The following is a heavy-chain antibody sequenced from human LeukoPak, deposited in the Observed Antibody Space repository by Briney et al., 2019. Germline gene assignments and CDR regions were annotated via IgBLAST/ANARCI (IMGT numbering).Heavy chain of an antibody. CDR2: VDYSGNT. Sequence: SETLSLTCTVSSAAFSSTHSWAWVRQPPGKGLEWIATVDYSGNTDVTASLESRVAISIDTSKNQFSLKLTSVTAADTAVYYCARELYCSGGSCHSRDAFDIWGQGTMVTVSS. D-gene: IGHD2-15*01. V-gene: IGHV4-38-2*02. J-gene: IGHJ3*02. CDR3: ARELYCSGGSCHSRDAFDI. CDR1: SAAFSSTHS.